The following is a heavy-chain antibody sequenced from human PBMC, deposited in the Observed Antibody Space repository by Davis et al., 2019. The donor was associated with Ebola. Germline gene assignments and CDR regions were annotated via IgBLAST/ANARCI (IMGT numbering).Heavy chain of an antibody. CDR3: ARRGQQLVWGWFDP. CDR1: GFTFSSYW. CDR2: IKQDGSEK. J-gene: IGHJ5*02. Sequence: PGGSLRLSCAASGFTFSSYWMSWVRQAPGKGLEWVANIKQDGSEKYYVDSVKGRFTISRDNAKNSLYLQMNSLRAEDTAVYYCARRGQQLVWGWFDPWGQGTLVTVSS. D-gene: IGHD6-13*01. V-gene: IGHV3-7*03.